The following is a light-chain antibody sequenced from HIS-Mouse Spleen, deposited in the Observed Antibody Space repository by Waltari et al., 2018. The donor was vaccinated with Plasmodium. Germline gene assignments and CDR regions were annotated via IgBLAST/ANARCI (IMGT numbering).Light chain of an antibody. CDR3: QQYNSYSWT. J-gene: IGKJ1*01. Sequence: DIHMTQSPSTLSASVGDRVTITCWPSQSISSWLAWYQQKPRKAAKLLIYKASSLASGVTSRICGSGSGTEFTITISSLQPDDFATYYCQQYNSYSWTFGQGTKVEIK. V-gene: IGKV1-5*03. CDR2: KAS. CDR1: QSISSW.